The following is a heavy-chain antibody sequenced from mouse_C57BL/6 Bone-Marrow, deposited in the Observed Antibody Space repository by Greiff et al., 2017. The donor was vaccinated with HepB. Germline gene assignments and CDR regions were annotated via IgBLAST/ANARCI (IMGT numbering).Heavy chain of an antibody. V-gene: IGHV1-81*01. CDR2: IYPRSGNT. J-gene: IGHJ4*01. CDR3: ARWTYDYEGYAMDY. D-gene: IGHD2-4*01. CDR1: GYTFTSYG. Sequence: VQLQQSGAELARPGASVKLSCKASGYTFTSYGISWVKQRTGQGLEWIGEIYPRSGNTYYNEKFKGKATLTADKSSSTAYMELRSLTSEDSAVYVCARWTYDYEGYAMDYWGQGTSVTVSS.